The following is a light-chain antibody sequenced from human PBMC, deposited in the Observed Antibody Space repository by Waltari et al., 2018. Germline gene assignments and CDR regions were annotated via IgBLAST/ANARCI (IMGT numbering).Light chain of an antibody. Sequence: QSVLTQPPSVSGAPGQRVTVSCTGSTSNTGAGYDVQWYQQFPGRAPRLVIYANTSRPSGVPDRFSATKSGSSASLAITGLQAEDEADYYCQSYDKILSAWVFGGGTKVTVL. CDR2: ANT. J-gene: IGLJ3*02. CDR3: QSYDKILSAWV. V-gene: IGLV1-40*01. CDR1: TSNTGAGYD.